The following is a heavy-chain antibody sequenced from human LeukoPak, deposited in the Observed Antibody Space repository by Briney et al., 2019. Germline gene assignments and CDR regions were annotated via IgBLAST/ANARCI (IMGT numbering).Heavy chain of an antibody. D-gene: IGHD3-22*01. Sequence: PGGSLRLSCAASGFTFSSYGMHWVRQAPGKGLEWVSSISSSSSYIYYADSVKGRFTISRDNAKNSLYLQMNSLRAEDTAVYYCARRTYYYDSSGYYYFDYWGQGTLVTVSS. CDR3: ARRTYYYDSSGYYYFDY. V-gene: IGHV3-21*01. CDR1: GFTFSSYG. J-gene: IGHJ4*02. CDR2: ISSSSSYI.